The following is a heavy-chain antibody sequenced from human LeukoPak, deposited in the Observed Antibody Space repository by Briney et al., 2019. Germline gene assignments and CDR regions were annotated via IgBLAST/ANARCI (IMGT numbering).Heavy chain of an antibody. V-gene: IGHV3-21*01. CDR1: VFTFSSYA. D-gene: IGHD6-19*01. J-gene: IGHJ4*02. Sequence: GGSLRLSCAASVFTFSSYAMSWVRQAPGKGLEWVSSISSSSSYIYYADSVKGRFTISRDNAENSLYLQMDSLRAEDTAVYYCARDQEQWLVPDCWGQGTLVTVSS. CDR3: ARDQEQWLVPDC. CDR2: ISSSSSYI.